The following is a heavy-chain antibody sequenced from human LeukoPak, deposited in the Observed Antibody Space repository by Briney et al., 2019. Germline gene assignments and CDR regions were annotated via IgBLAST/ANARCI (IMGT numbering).Heavy chain of an antibody. CDR1: GFTFSSYK. CDR3: ARDHHYCSGGSCYSGFDP. D-gene: IGHD2-15*01. CDR2: ISSSGSTI. V-gene: IGHV3-48*03. J-gene: IGHJ5*02. Sequence: GGSLRLSCAASGFTFSSYKMNWVRQAPGKGLEWVSYISSSGSTIYYADSVKGRFTISRDNAKNSLYLQMNSLRAEDTAVYYCARDHHYCSGGSCYSGFDPWGQGTLVTVSS.